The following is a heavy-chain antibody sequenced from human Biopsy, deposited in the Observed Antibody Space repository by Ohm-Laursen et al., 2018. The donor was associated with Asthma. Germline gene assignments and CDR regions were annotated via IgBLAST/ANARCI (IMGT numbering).Heavy chain of an antibody. D-gene: IGHD3-10*01. CDR1: GGSVSTGSYY. J-gene: IGHJ6*02. Sequence: SETLSLTCTVSGGSVSTGSYYWSCIRQPPGKGLEWLGYIYYTGSDNYNPSLKSRVTISVDTSKNQFSLRLNSVTAADTAVYYCARGPNYHGSGRAPIGMDVWGQGTTVTVSS. V-gene: IGHV4-61*01. CDR3: ARGPNYHGSGRAPIGMDV. CDR2: IYYTGSD.